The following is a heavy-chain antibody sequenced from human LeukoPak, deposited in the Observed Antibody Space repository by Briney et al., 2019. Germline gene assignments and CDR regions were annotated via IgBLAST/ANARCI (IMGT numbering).Heavy chain of an antibody. CDR1: GYTFTSFY. CDR2: INPSGGST. CDR3: AADPGGIAAAGSY. Sequence: GASVKVSSKASGYTFTSFYIHWVRQAPGQGVEWMGIINPSGGSTTSAQKFQERVTITRDMSTSTAYMELSSLRSEDTAVYYCAADPGGIAAAGSYWGQGTLVTVSS. J-gene: IGHJ4*02. V-gene: IGHV1-46*01. D-gene: IGHD6-13*01.